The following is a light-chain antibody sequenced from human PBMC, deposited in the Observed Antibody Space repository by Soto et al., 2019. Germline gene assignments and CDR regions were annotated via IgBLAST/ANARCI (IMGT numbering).Light chain of an antibody. J-gene: IGKJ5*01. CDR1: ESVSRN. Sequence: EIVLTQSPPTLSVSPGERATLSCRASESVSRNLAWYQQKPGQAPRLLIYDASTRATGIPDRFSGGGSGTEFTLTISSLQSEDFVVYYCQQYNSWPPITFGQGTRLEIK. CDR2: DAS. CDR3: QQYNSWPPIT. V-gene: IGKV3-15*01.